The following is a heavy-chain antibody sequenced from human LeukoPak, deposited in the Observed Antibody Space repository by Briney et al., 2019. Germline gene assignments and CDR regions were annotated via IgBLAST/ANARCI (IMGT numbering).Heavy chain of an antibody. CDR3: ARGGIAARPFDY. D-gene: IGHD6-6*01. V-gene: IGHV1-2*02. J-gene: IGHJ4*02. CDR1: GYTFTDYY. Sequence: ASVTVSCKASGYTFTDYYIHWVRQAPGQGLEWIGWINPNTGGTDYAQKFQVRVTVTRDTSISTAYMELSGLRSDDTAIYYCARGGIAARPFDYWGQGTLVTVSS. CDR2: INPNTGGT.